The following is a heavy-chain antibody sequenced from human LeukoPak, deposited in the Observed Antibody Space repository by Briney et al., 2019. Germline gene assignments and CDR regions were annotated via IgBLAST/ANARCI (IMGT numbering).Heavy chain of an antibody. CDR2: IYYSGST. CDR3: ARGQCRSSSCYNFYYYMDV. Sequence: SETLSLTCTVSGGSISNYYWTWTRQPPGKGLEWIGHIYYSGSTNYNPSLKSRVTISVDTSKNQFSLKLNSVTAADTAVYYCARGQCRSSSCYNFYYYMDVWAKGTTVTVSS. V-gene: IGHV4-59*01. J-gene: IGHJ6*03. D-gene: IGHD2-2*02. CDR1: GGSISNYY.